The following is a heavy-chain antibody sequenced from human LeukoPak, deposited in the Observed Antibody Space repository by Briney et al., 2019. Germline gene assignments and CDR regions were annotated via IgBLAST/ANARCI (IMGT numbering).Heavy chain of an antibody. V-gene: IGHV1-18*01. CDR2: ITAYNGNT. J-gene: IGHJ6*02. CDR1: GYTFTSYG. Sequence: ASVKVSCKASGYTFTSYGISWVRQAPGQGLEWMGWITAYNGNTNYAQKLQGRVTMTTDTSTSTAYMELRSLRSDDTAVYYCAAAVGAFYYYGMDVWGQGTTVTVSS. D-gene: IGHD1-26*01. CDR3: AAAVGAFYYYGMDV.